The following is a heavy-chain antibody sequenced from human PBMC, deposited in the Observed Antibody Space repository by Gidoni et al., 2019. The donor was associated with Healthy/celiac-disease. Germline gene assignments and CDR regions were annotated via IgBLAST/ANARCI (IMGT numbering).Heavy chain of an antibody. CDR2: IYYSGST. V-gene: IGHV4-61*01. D-gene: IGHD2-2*01. CDR1: GGSVSSGTYY. J-gene: IGHJ4*02. CDR3: AREGDCSSTSCLLFDY. Sequence: QVQLQESGPGLVKPSETLSLTCTVSGGSVSSGTYYWLWIRQPPGKGLEWIGYIYYSGSTNDNPSLKSRVTISGDTSKNQFSLKLSSVTAADTAVYYCAREGDCSSTSCLLFDYWGQGTLVTVSS.